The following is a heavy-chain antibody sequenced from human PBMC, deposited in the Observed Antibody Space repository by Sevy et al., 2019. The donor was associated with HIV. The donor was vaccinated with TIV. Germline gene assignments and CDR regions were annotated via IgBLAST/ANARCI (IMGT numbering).Heavy chain of an antibody. D-gene: IGHD2-21*01. Sequence: GGSLRLSCAASGFTFSNFAMSWVRQAPGKGLEWVFAISATGGSTYYADSVKGRFTISRDNSKNTLYLQMNNLRAEDTAVYYCAIDRRSILYFFDHWGQGTLVTVSS. CDR3: AIDRRSILYFFDH. CDR2: ISATGGST. V-gene: IGHV3-23*01. J-gene: IGHJ4*02. CDR1: GFTFSNFA.